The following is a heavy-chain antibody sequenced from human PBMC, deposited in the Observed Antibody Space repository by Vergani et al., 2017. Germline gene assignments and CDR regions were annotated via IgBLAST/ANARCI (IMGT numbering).Heavy chain of an antibody. V-gene: IGHV4-59*01. D-gene: IGHD6-19*01. CDR3: ARVAWYSSGWSGPSSNWYFDL. J-gene: IGHJ2*01. CDR1: GGSISSYY. Sequence: QVQLQESGPGLVKPSETLSLTCTVSGGSISSYYWTWIRQPPGQGLEWIGYSYYSGSTNYNPSLKSRVTITVDTSKLQFSLKLSSVTAADTAVYDCARVAWYSSGWSGPSSNWYFDLWGRGTLVTVSS. CDR2: SYYSGST.